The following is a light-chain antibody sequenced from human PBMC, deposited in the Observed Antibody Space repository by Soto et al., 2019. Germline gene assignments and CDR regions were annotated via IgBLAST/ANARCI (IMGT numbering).Light chain of an antibody. J-gene: IGLJ1*01. CDR2: TND. Sequence: QAVLTQPPSASGTPGQRVTISCYGSSSNMGSSTVHWFQQFPGTAPRLLISTNDQRPSGVPDRFIGSNSGTSASLAISGLQFEDEADYYCAVWDDRLNGHVFGTGTKVTVL. V-gene: IGLV1-44*01. CDR3: AVWDDRLNGHV. CDR1: SSNMGSST.